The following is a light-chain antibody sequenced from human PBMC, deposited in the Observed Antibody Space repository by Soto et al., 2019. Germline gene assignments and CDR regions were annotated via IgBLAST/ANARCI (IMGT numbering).Light chain of an antibody. Sequence: IQMTQSPSSLSASVGDRVTITFRASQGIRNYLAWYQQKPGKVPSLLIYAASTLQSGVPSRFSGSGFGTDFTLTISSLQPEDFATYYCLQDHNYPWTFGQGTKVDIK. CDR2: AAS. V-gene: IGKV1-6*01. J-gene: IGKJ1*01. CDR3: LQDHNYPWT. CDR1: QGIRNY.